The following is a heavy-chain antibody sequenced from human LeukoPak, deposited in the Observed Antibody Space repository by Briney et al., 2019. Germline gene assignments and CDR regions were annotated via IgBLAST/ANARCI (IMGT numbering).Heavy chain of an antibody. D-gene: IGHD3-22*01. V-gene: IGHV3-7*01. Sequence: GGSLRLSCAASGFTFSSYWMSWVRQAPGKGLELVANIKQDGSEKYYVDSVKGRFTISRDNAKNSLYLQMNSLRAEDTAVYYCARDQYYYDSSGYYWGALDYWGQGTLVTVSS. J-gene: IGHJ4*02. CDR3: ARDQYYYDSSGYYWGALDY. CDR1: GFTFSSYW. CDR2: IKQDGSEK.